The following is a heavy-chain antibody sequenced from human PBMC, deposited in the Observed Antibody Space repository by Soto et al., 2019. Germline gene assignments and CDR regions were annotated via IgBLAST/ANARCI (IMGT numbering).Heavy chain of an antibody. Sequence: GASVKVSCKASGYTFSSYAISRVRQAPGQGLEWMGWISPYNGNTNYAQNLQGRVTMTTDTSTTTAYMELRSLRSDDTAVYYCARGTTVTTTPTYYYMDVWGKGTTVTVSS. D-gene: IGHD4-4*01. J-gene: IGHJ6*03. CDR3: ARGTTVTTTPTYYYMDV. CDR2: ISPYNGNT. V-gene: IGHV1-18*01. CDR1: GYTFSSYA.